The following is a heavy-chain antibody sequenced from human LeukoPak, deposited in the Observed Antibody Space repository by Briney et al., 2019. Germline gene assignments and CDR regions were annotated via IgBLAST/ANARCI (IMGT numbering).Heavy chain of an antibody. CDR3: THIFWAGQYYYFDY. Sequence: SGPTLVKPTQTLTLTCTFSGFSLSTSGAGVGWIRQPPEKALEWLAHIYWDDDKRYSPSLKSRVTISKDTSKNQVVLTMTNMDPVDTATYYCTHIFWAGQYYYFDYWGQGTLVTVSS. D-gene: IGHD3/OR15-3a*01. V-gene: IGHV2-5*02. CDR1: GFSLSTSGAG. J-gene: IGHJ4*02. CDR2: IYWDDDK.